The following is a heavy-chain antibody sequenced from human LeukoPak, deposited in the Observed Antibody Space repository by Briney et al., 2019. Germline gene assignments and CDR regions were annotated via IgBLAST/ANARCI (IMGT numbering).Heavy chain of an antibody. CDR1: GFTFSTYA. J-gene: IGHJ4*02. CDR2: ISGSGGST. D-gene: IGHD3-10*01. V-gene: IGHV3-23*01. Sequence: GGSLRLSCAASGFTFSTYAMSWVRQASGKGLEWVSAISGSGGSTYYADSVKGRFTISRDDSKNTLYLQVNSLRAEDTAVYYCAKEGPMVRDFDYWGQGTLVTVSS. CDR3: AKEGPMVRDFDY.